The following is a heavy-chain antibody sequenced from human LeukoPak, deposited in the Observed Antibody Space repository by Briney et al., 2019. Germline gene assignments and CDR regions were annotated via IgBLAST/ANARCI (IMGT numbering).Heavy chain of an antibody. CDR2: ISWNSGII. CDR3: TKDSVAMVTTSDY. CDR1: GFTFHDYA. V-gene: IGHV3-9*01. J-gene: IGHJ4*02. Sequence: PGRSLRLSCAASGFTFHDYAMHCVRQAPGKGLEWVSGISWNSGIIGYADSVKGRFTTSRDNAKNSLYLQMNSLRPEDTALYYCTKDSVAMVTTSDYWGQGTLVTVSS. D-gene: IGHD5-18*01.